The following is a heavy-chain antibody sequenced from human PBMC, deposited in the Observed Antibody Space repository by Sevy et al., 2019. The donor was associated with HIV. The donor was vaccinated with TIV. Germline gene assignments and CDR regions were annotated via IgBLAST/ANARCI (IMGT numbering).Heavy chain of an antibody. CDR3: ARLPTGLQSFNYLLSTYFDS. V-gene: IGHV3-7*01. CDR2: IKHDGSEK. Sequence: GGSLRLSCAASGFSFNNHWMSWVRQAPEKGLEWVANIKHDGSEKYYADSLEGRFAVSRDNAKISLFLQINSLRVEDTAVYFCARLPTGLQSFNYLLSTYFDSWGQGTLVTVSS. J-gene: IGHJ4*02. D-gene: IGHD3-9*01. CDR1: GFSFNNHW.